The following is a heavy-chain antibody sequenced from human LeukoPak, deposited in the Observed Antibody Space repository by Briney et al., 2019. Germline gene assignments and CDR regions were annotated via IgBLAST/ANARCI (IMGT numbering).Heavy chain of an antibody. V-gene: IGHV3-30*04. J-gene: IGHJ4*02. Sequence: PGGSLRLSCAASGFTFSSYAMHWVRQAPGKGLEWVAVISYDGSNKYYADSVKGRFTISRDNSKNTLYLQMNSLRAEDTAVYYCAREATIKAYNFDFWGQGTLVTVSS. D-gene: IGHD5-24*01. CDR1: GFTFSSYA. CDR2: ISYDGSNK. CDR3: AREATIKAYNFDF.